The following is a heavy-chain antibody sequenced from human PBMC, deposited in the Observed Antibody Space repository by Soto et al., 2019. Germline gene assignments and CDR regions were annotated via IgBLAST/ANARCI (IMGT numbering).Heavy chain of an antibody. CDR2: ISGSGGST. CDR3: AKGRGFDYYYYYGMDV. Sequence: PVGSLRLSCAASGFTFSSYAMSWVRQAPGKGLEWVSAISGSGGSTYYADSVKGRFTISRDNSKNTLYLQMNSLRAEDTAVYYCAKGRGFDYYYYYGMDVWGQGTTVTVSS. D-gene: IGHD3-22*01. J-gene: IGHJ6*02. V-gene: IGHV3-23*01. CDR1: GFTFSSYA.